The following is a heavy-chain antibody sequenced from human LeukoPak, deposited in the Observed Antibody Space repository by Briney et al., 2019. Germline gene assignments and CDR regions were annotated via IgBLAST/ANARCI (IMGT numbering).Heavy chain of an antibody. CDR1: GGXISSYY. J-gene: IGHJ4*02. CDR3: ARERYCSGGGCYYFDY. CDR2: IYTSGST. V-gene: IGHV4-4*07. Sequence: PSETLSLTCTVSGGXISSYYCSWIRQPAGKGLEWIGRIYTSGSTNYNPSLKSRVTMSVDTSKNQFSLKLSSVTAADTAVYYCARERYCSGGGCYYFDYWGQGTLVTVSS. D-gene: IGHD2-15*01.